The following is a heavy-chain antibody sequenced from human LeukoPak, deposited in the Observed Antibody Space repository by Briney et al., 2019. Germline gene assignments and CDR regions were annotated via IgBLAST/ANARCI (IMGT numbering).Heavy chain of an antibody. CDR3: AIDLSCPPPRKKNWGPLDY. CDR1: GYTFTGYY. Sequence: ASVKVSCTASGYTFTGYYMRWVRQAPGQGLEWMGWINPNSGGTNYAQTFQGRVTMTRDTSNSTAYMELSRLSSHDTAVYYCAIDLSCPPPRKKNWGPLDYWGQGTLVTVSS. V-gene: IGHV1-2*02. D-gene: IGHD7-27*01. CDR2: INPNSGGT. J-gene: IGHJ4*02.